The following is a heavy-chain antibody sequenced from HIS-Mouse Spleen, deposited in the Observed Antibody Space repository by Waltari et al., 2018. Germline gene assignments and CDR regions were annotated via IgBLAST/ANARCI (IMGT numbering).Heavy chain of an antibody. D-gene: IGHD6-13*01. V-gene: IGHV4-39*07. CDR2: IYYSGST. CDR3: AREIPYSSSWYDWYFDL. Sequence: QLQLQESGPGLVKPSENLSRTCTVPGGSTSSSSPYWGWIRQPPGKGLEWIGRIYYSGSTYYHPSLKSRVTISVDTSKNQFSLKLSSVTAADTAVYYCAREIPYSSSWYDWYFDLWGRGTLVTVSS. J-gene: IGHJ2*01. CDR1: GGSTSSSSPY.